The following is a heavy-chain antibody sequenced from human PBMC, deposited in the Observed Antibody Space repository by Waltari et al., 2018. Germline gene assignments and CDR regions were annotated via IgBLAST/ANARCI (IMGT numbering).Heavy chain of an antibody. CDR2: IYYSGST. Sequence: QLQLQESGPGLVKPSETLSLTCTVSGGSISSSSYYWGWIRQPPGKGLEWIGSIYYSGSTYYNPSLKSRVTISVDTSKNQFSLKLSSVTAADTAVYYCARHKEITMTKHGAFDIWGQGTMVTVSS. CDR1: GGSISSSSYY. CDR3: ARHKEITMTKHGAFDI. D-gene: IGHD3-22*01. J-gene: IGHJ3*02. V-gene: IGHV4-39*01.